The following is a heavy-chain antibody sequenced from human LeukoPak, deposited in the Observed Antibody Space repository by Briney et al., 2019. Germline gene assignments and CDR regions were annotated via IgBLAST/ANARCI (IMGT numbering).Heavy chain of an antibody. CDR1: GFTFDDYG. CDR2: INWNGGST. CDR3: ARALSSGSYWGDAFDI. V-gene: IGHV3-20*01. Sequence: GGSLRLSCAASGFTFDDYGMSWVRQAPGKGLEWVSGINWNGGSTGYADSVKGRFTISKDNAKNSLYLQMNSLRAEDTALYHCARALSSGSYWGDAFDIWGQGTMVTVSS. D-gene: IGHD1-26*01. J-gene: IGHJ3*02.